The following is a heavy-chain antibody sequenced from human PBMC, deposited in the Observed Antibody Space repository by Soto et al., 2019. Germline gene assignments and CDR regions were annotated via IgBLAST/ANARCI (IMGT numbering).Heavy chain of an antibody. J-gene: IGHJ6*02. D-gene: IGHD1-26*01. CDR1: GFTFSSYA. CDR2: ISNSGGST. CDR3: GKGRSYYYYYGVDV. Sequence: GGSLRLSCAASGFTFSSYAMSWVRQAPGKGLEWVSVISNSGGSTYNADSVKGRFTMSRDNSKNTLYLQMNSLRAEDTAVYYCGKGRSYYYYYGVDVWGQGTTVTVSS. V-gene: IGHV3-23*01.